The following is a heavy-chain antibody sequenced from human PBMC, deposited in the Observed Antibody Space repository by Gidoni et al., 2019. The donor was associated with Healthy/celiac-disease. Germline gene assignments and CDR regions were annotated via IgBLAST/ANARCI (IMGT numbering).Heavy chain of an antibody. CDR2: ISGRGGST. Sequence: VQLLASVGVFVQPGGSLRLSCAASGFTFSSYAMSWVRQAPGKGLEWVSAISGRGGSTYYADSVKGRFTISRDNSKNTLYLQMNSLRAEDTAVYYCAKAERPDIPNWFDPWGQGTLVTVSS. CDR1: GFTFSSYA. J-gene: IGHJ5*02. CDR3: AKAERPDIPNWFDP. V-gene: IGHV3-23*01. D-gene: IGHD3-9*01.